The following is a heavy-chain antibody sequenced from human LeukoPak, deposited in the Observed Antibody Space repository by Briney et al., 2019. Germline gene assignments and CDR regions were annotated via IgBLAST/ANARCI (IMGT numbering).Heavy chain of an antibody. Sequence: PSETLSLTCTVSGGSISSSSYYWGWIRQPPGKGLEWIGSIYYSGSTYYNPSLKSRVTISVDTSKNQFSLKLSSVTAADTAVYYCARQNYCGGDCYPYYFDYWGQGTLVTVSS. CDR1: GGSISSSSYY. J-gene: IGHJ4*02. CDR2: IYYSGST. V-gene: IGHV4-39*01. D-gene: IGHD2-21*02. CDR3: ARQNYCGGDCYPYYFDY.